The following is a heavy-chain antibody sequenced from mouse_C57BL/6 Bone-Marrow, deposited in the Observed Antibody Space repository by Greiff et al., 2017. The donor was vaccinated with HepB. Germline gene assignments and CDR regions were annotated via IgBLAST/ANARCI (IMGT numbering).Heavy chain of an antibody. D-gene: IGHD1-1*02. Sequence: QVQLQQSGTELVKPGASVKLSCKASGYTFTSYWMHWVKQRPGQGLEWIGNINPSNGGTNYNEKFKSKATLTVDKSSSTAYMQLSSLTSEDSAVYYCAREGGCLYYAMDYWGQGTSVTVSS. CDR1: GYTFTSYW. J-gene: IGHJ4*01. CDR2: INPSNGGT. CDR3: AREGGCLYYAMDY. V-gene: IGHV1-53*01.